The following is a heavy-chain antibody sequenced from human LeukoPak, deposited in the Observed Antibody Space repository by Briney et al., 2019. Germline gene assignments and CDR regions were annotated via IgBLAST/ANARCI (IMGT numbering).Heavy chain of an antibody. CDR1: GFTFRSYV. CDR3: ATDRGKVDPMDN. J-gene: IGHJ4*02. V-gene: IGHV3-23*01. CDR2: ISRSGDST. D-gene: IGHD2-15*01. Sequence: GGSLRLSCAASGFTFRSYVMSWVRQAPGKGLEGVSAISRSGDSTYYADSVKGRFTISRDNSKNTLYLQMNSLRDEDTAVYYCATDRGKVDPMDNWGQGTLVIVSS.